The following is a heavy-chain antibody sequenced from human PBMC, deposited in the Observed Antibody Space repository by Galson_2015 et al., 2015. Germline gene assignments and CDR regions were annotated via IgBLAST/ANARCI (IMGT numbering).Heavy chain of an antibody. D-gene: IGHD1-26*01. Sequence: SLRLSCAASGFTFSSYAMSWVRQAPGKGLEWVSGIVGSGGSAYNADSVKGRFTISRDNSKNMLYLQMNSLRAEDTAVYYCAMGGGRNVWYSMGVWGQGTTVIVSS. V-gene: IGHV3-23*01. CDR1: GFTFSSYA. J-gene: IGHJ6*02. CDR3: AMGGGRNVWYSMGV. CDR2: IVGSGGSA.